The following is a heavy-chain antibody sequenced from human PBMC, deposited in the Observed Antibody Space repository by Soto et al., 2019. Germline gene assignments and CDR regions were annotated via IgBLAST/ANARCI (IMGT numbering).Heavy chain of an antibody. CDR3: AAHDSGGYYAEY. J-gene: IGHJ4*02. CDR1: GDSVTISDYY. Sequence: QLQLQESGPGLVKPSETLSLTCTVSGDSVTISDYYWGWIRQPPGKGLEWIGSIHYSGSTYYNPSLMSLVTISGDTSKKQFSLKLTSVTAADAAVYYCAAHDSGGYYAEYWGEGTLVTVSA. V-gene: IGHV4-39*01. D-gene: IGHD3-22*01. CDR2: IHYSGST.